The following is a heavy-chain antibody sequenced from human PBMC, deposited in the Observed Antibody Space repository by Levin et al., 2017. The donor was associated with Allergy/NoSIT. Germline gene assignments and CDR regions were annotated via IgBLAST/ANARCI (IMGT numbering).Heavy chain of an antibody. CDR1: GLTVSSNS. CDR3: ASHLVGATTRTWGY. D-gene: IGHD1-26*01. Sequence: GGSLRLSCAASGLTVSSNSMSWVRQAPGKGLEWVSIIYSGGGTYFADSVKGRFTISRDTSKNSLSLQMNGLRADDTAMYYCASHLVGATTRTWGYWGQGTLVTVSS. J-gene: IGHJ4*02. V-gene: IGHV3-66*04. CDR2: IYSGGGT.